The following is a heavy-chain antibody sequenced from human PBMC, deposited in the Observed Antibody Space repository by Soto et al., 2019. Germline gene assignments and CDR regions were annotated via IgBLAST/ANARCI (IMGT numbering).Heavy chain of an antibody. D-gene: IGHD3-3*01. CDR2: NHYTGNG. CDR3: ARMSLGPHYDLNWFDP. CDR1: GGSITSRSHY. J-gene: IGHJ5*02. Sequence: SETLSLTCSVSGGSITSRSHYWGWIRQPPGKGLEWIVSNHYTGNGYYNKSLKSRVTVSVDTSKNEFSLKLTSVTAADTAVYYCARMSLGPHYDLNWFDPWGRGTLVTVSS. V-gene: IGHV4-39*01.